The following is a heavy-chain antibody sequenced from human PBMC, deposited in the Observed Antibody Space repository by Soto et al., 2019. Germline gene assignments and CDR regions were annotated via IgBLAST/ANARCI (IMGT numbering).Heavy chain of an antibody. J-gene: IGHJ4*02. V-gene: IGHV4-34*01. CDR1: GGSFSGYY. D-gene: IGHD6-19*01. CDR3: ATARGWYYFDY. CDR2: INHSGST. Sequence: PSETLSLTCAVYGGSFSGYYWSWIRQPPGKGLEWIGEINHSGSTNYNPSLKSRVTISVDTSKNQFSLKLSSVTAADTAVYYCATARGWYYFDYWGQGTLVTVSS.